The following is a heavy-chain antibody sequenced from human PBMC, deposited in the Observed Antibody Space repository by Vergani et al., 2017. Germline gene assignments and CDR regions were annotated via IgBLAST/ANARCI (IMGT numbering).Heavy chain of an antibody. D-gene: IGHD2-2*01. J-gene: IGHJ4*01. CDR2: ISWNSGSI. Sequence: EVQLVESGGGLVQPGRSLRLSCAASGFTFDDYAMHWVRQAPGKGLEWVSGISWNSGSIGYADSVKGRFTISRDNAKNSLYLQMNSLRAEDTALYYCAKDSGSSTSCRIDYWGHGILVTVSS. CDR1: GFTFDDYA. V-gene: IGHV3-9*01. CDR3: AKDSGSSTSCRIDY.